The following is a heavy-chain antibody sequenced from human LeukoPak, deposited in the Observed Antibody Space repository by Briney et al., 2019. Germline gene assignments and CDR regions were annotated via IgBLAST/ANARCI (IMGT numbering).Heavy chain of an antibody. Sequence: SVKVSCKASGGTFSSHAISWVRQAPGQGLEWMGGIIPIFATANYAQKFQGRVTITADESTSTAYMELSSLRSEDTAVYYCARDLGDSGYVFDYWGQGTLVTVSS. J-gene: IGHJ4*02. V-gene: IGHV1-69*13. CDR3: ARDLGDSGYVFDY. D-gene: IGHD5-12*01. CDR2: IIPIFATA. CDR1: GGTFSSHA.